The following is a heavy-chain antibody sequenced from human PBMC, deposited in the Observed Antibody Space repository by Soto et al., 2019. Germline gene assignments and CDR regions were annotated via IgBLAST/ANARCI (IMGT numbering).Heavy chain of an antibody. CDR2: INPNSGGT. V-gene: IGHV1-2*02. CDR1: GYPFREYY. Sequence: QEQLVQSGAEVKKPGASVKVSCKTSGYPFREYYIHWMRQVAGQGLEWMGWINPNSGGTKYGKKFEGGITMTSDTSISTAYMELRRLRSDDTAVFYWARRLGGGGDYFYGMDVWGQGTAVIVSS. D-gene: IGHD3-10*01. J-gene: IGHJ6*02. CDR3: ARRLGGGGDYFYGMDV.